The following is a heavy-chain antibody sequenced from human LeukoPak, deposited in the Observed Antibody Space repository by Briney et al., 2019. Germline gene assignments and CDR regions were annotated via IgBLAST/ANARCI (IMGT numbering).Heavy chain of an antibody. J-gene: IGHJ4*02. CDR2: IKQDGSEK. D-gene: IGHD4-17*01. Sequence: GGSLRLSCTASGFMFRSHWMSWVRQVPGRGLEWVAHIKQDGSEKHYLDSVEGRFTLSREDAKNSLYLQMDSLRDDDTAVYYCARGPHYGDRVDYLDYWGQGTLVTVSS. CDR1: GFMFRSHW. V-gene: IGHV3-7*01. CDR3: ARGPHYGDRVDYLDY.